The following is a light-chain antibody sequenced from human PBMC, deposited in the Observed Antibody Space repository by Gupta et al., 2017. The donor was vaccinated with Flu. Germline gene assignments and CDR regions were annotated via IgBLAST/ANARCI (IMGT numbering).Light chain of an antibody. V-gene: IGLV3-21*02. CDR2: DDS. CDR3: QVWDSSSDRHVV. J-gene: IGLJ2*01. CDR1: NIGSKS. Sequence: SYVLTQPPSVSVAPGQTARITCGGNNIGSKSVHWYPQKPGQAPVLVVYDDSDRPSGSPERFSGSNSGNTATLTISRVEAGDEADYYCQVWDSSSDRHVVFGGGTKLTVL.